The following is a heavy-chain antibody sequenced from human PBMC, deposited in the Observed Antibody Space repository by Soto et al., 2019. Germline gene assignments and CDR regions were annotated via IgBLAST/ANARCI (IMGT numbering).Heavy chain of an antibody. V-gene: IGHV4-4*07. CDR2: IYASGST. CDR3: ATLRVGYCSSNACFSWFDP. Sequence: QVQLQESGPGLVKPSETLSLTCTVSGGSISNYYCSWIRQPAGEGLEWIGRIYASGSTNYNPSLKSRVTMSVDTSKNQFSLRLTSVTAADTAVYYCATLRVGYCSSNACFSWFDPWGQGPLVTVSS. CDR1: GGSISNYY. D-gene: IGHD2-2*01. J-gene: IGHJ5*02.